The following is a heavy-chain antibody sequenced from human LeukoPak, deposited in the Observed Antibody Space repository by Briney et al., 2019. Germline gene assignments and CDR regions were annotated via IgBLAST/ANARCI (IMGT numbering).Heavy chain of an antibody. CDR1: GGSISSSSYY. J-gene: IGHJ3*02. D-gene: IGHD6-19*01. Sequence: SQTLSLTCTVSGGSISSSSYYWSWIRQPAGKGLEWIGRIYTSGSTNYNPSLKSRVTISVDKSKNQFSLKLSSVTAADTAVYYCARDGRVAGTLLDAFDIWAKGQWSPSLQ. CDR2: IYTSGST. V-gene: IGHV4-61*02. CDR3: ARDGRVAGTLLDAFDI.